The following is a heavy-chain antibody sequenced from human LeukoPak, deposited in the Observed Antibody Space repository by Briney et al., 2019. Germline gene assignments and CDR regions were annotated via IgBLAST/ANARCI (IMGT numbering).Heavy chain of an antibody. CDR1: GFTFSDYS. J-gene: IGHJ4*02. CDR3: VRERFHGSGAPKFDY. V-gene: IGHV3-21*06. CDR2: ISGSGSYI. Sequence: GGSLRLSCAASGFTFSDYSMNWVRQTPRKGLEWVSCISGSGSYIYYADSVKGRFTISRDNAKNSLHLQVNSLRAEDTAVYYCVRERFHGSGAPKFDYWGQGTLVTVSS. D-gene: IGHD3-10*01.